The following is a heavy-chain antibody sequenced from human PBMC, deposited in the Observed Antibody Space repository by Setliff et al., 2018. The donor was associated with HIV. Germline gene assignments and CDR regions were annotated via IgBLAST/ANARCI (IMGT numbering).Heavy chain of an antibody. Sequence: PSETLSLTCTVSGGSISSYYWSWIRQPPGKGLEWIGYIYTSGSTNYNPSLKSRVTISVDTAKNQFSLKLSSVTAADTAVYYCARHFGWLPREIDYWGQGTLVTVSS. CDR3: ARHFGWLPREIDY. V-gene: IGHV4-4*09. J-gene: IGHJ4*02. D-gene: IGHD5-12*01. CDR1: GGSISSYY. CDR2: IYTSGST.